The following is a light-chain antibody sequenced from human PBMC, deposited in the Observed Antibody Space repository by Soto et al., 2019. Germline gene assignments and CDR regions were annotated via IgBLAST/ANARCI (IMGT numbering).Light chain of an antibody. CDR3: HQVNYYPHN. CDR2: VAS. J-gene: IGKJ4*01. CDR1: QGANTF. V-gene: IGKV1-9*01. Sequence: DIQLTQSPAFLSASVGDRVNISCRASQGANTFVAWYQQKAGRAPRLLIYVASSLQAGVPSRFSGSGSGTEFTLTINSLQPEDVETYYCHQVNYYPHNFGAGTKVEIX.